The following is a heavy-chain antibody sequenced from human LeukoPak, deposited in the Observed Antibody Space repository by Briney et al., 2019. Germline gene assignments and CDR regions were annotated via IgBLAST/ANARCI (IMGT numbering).Heavy chain of an antibody. CDR1: GYTFTGYY. CDR2: INPNSGGT. Sequence: ASVKVSCKASGYTFTGYYMHWVRQAPGQGLEWMGWINPNSGGTNYAQKFPGRVTMTRDTSISTAYMELSRLRSDDTAVYYCARGYAKSSGYSGDYWGQGTLVTVSS. CDR3: ARGYAKSSGYSGDY. J-gene: IGHJ4*02. D-gene: IGHD3-22*01. V-gene: IGHV1-2*02.